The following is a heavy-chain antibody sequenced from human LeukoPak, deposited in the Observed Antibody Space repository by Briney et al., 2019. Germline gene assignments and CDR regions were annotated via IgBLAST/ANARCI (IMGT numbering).Heavy chain of an antibody. CDR1: GGTFSSYA. CDR3: ARSSLLAYCGGDCYSYFDY. Sequence: GSSVKVSCKASGGTFSSYAISWVRQAPGQGLEWMGGIIPIFGTANYAQKFQGSVTITADKSTSTAYMELSSLRSEDTAVYYCARSSLLAYCGGDCYSYFDYWGQGTLVTVSS. J-gene: IGHJ4*02. CDR2: IIPIFGTA. D-gene: IGHD2-21*02. V-gene: IGHV1-69*06.